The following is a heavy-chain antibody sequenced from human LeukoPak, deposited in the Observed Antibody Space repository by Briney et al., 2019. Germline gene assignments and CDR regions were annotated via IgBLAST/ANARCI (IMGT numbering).Heavy chain of an antibody. CDR1: GYTFTDYY. CDR3: ARDDFYQVHSYDI. D-gene: IGHD2-21*02. J-gene: IGHJ3*02. Sequence: ASVKISCKASGYTFTDYYMHWVQQAPGKGLEWMGLVDPEDGETIYAEKFQGRVTITADTSTSTVYMELSSLRSEDTAVYYCARDDFYQVHSYDIWGQGTMVTVSS. V-gene: IGHV1-69-2*01. CDR2: VDPEDGET.